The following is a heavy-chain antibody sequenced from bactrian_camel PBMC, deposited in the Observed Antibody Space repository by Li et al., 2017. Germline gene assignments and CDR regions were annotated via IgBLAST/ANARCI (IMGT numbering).Heavy chain of an antibody. CDR2: ISRDEEP. J-gene: IGHJ4*01. Sequence: VQLVESGGGSVPRGGSLRLSCVAPKLAFSNCGWEWHRQVAGKRREWVARISRDEEPTYADSVRGRFTISTDHDKNTLYLQMNGLKPEDTAMYYCAAEGYGGSCRVGKDFDHWGQGTQVTVS. V-gene: IGHV3S1*01. D-gene: IGHD2*01. CDR1: KLAFSNCG. CDR3: AAEGYGGSCRVGKDFDH.